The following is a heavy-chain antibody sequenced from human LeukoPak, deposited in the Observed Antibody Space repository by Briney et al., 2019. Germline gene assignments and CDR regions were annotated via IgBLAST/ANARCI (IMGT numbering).Heavy chain of an antibody. CDR2: TSPKGAGT. CDR1: GYTFTDYY. J-gene: IGHJ4*02. D-gene: IGHD4-17*01. V-gene: IGHV1-2*06. Sequence: ASVKVSCKVSGYTFTDYYIHWVRQAPGQGLEWMGRTSPKGAGTMSAQKFQGRITMTGDTSISTVYMELDRLTFDDTAEYYCARDNYGTLDYWGQGTLVTVSS. CDR3: ARDNYGTLDY.